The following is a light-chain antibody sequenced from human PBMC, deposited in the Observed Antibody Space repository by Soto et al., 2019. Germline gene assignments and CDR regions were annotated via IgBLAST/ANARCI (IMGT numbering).Light chain of an antibody. V-gene: IGKV1-39*01. J-gene: IGKJ1*01. CDR3: QQSYSTTRT. CDR2: AAS. CDR1: QSISSF. Sequence: DIQMTQSPSSLSASVGDRVTITCRASQSISSFLNWYQQKPGKAPKLLIYAASSLQSGVPSRFSGSGSETDFTLTISSLQPEDFATYSCQQSYSTTRTFGQGTKVDIK.